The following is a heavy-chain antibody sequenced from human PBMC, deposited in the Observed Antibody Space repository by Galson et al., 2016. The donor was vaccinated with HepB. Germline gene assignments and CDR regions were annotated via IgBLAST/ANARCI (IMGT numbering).Heavy chain of an antibody. D-gene: IGHD1-1*01. CDR3: ASGTGAYVQ. Sequence: CAISGDSVSRNTAAWNWTRQSPSRGLEWLGRTYYRSKWSSDYAVSMKSRITINADTSMNQFSLQLNSVTPEDTAVYYCASGTGAYVQWGQGTLVTVSS. CDR2: TYYRSKWSS. CDR1: GDSVSRNTAA. J-gene: IGHJ4*02. V-gene: IGHV6-1*01.